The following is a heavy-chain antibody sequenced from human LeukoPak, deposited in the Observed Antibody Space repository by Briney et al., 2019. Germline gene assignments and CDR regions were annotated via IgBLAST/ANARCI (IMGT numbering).Heavy chain of an antibody. Sequence: GGSLRLSCAASGFTFSSYAMSWVRQAPGKGLEWVSAISGSGGSTYYADSVKGRFTISRDNSKNTLYLQMNSLRAEDTAVYYCAFPPSGSYHYYGMDVWGQGATVTVSS. CDR2: ISGSGGST. CDR1: GFTFSSYA. J-gene: IGHJ6*02. D-gene: IGHD6-19*01. CDR3: AFPPSGSYHYYGMDV. V-gene: IGHV3-23*01.